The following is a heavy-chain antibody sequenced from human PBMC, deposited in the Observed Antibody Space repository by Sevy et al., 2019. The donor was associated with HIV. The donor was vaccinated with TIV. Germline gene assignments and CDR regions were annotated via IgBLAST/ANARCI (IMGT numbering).Heavy chain of an antibody. CDR2: IWYDGTNK. CDR3: AREDIRVAGIGYYFHS. CDR1: GFSISGYG. J-gene: IGHJ4*02. Sequence: GGSLRLSCAASGFSISGYGMHWVCQAPGKGLEWVAVIWYDGTNKEYADSVKGRFTISRDNSKNTLYLQMNSLRAEDTAVYYCAREDIRVAGIGYYFHSWGQGTLVTVSS. V-gene: IGHV3-33*01. D-gene: IGHD6-19*01.